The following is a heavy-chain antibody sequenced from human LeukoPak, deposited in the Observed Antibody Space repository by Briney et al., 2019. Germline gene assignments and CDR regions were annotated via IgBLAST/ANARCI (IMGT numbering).Heavy chain of an antibody. V-gene: IGHV4-59*08. CDR1: GASITTYY. Sequence: SETLSLTCTVSGASITTYYWSWIRQPPGKGLEWIGYIYHSGSTNYNPSLKSRVTISVDTSKNQFSLRLSSVTAANTAVYYCARQLYDSSGYPFDYWGQGTLVTVSS. D-gene: IGHD3-22*01. CDR3: ARQLYDSSGYPFDY. CDR2: IYHSGST. J-gene: IGHJ4*02.